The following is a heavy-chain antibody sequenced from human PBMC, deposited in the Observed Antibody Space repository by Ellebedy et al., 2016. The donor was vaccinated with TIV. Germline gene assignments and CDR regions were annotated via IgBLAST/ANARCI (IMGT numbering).Heavy chain of an antibody. D-gene: IGHD6-13*01. V-gene: IGHV4-39*07. CDR3: AREQTAAGTLIRFDP. J-gene: IGHJ5*02. CDR2: IYYTGAT. Sequence: SETLSLTCTVSGDSLSNGYFYWGWIRQPPGKGLEWLGTIYYTGATSYSPSLKSRVTISIDTSKNQFSLKLSSVTAADTAVYYCAREQTAAGTLIRFDPWGQGTLVTVSS. CDR1: GDSLSNGYFY.